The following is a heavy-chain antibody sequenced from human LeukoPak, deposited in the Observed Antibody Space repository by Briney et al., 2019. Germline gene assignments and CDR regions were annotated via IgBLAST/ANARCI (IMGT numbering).Heavy chain of an antibody. CDR2: ISGSGGST. D-gene: IGHD6-19*01. J-gene: IGHJ6*03. CDR1: GFAFNYAW. V-gene: IGHV3-21*01. Sequence: KPGGSLRLSCAASGFAFNYAWVSWVRQVPGKGLEWVSAISGSGGSTYYADSVKGRFTISRDNARNSLYLQMNSLRAEDTAVYYCARDQWLVRDHYMDVWGKGTTVIVSS. CDR3: ARDQWLVRDHYMDV.